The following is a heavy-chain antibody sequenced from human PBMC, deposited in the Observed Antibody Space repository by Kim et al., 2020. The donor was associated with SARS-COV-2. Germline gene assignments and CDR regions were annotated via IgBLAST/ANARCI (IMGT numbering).Heavy chain of an antibody. CDR1: GGSFSGYY. CDR3: ARAGRSIAARPNYYYGMDV. CDR2: INHSGST. Sequence: SETLSLTCAVYGGSFSGYYWSWIRQPPGKGLEWIGEINHSGSTNYNPSLKSRVTISVDTSKNQFSLKLSSVTAADTAVYYCARAGRSIAARPNYYYGMDVWGQGTTVTVSS. V-gene: IGHV4-34*01. D-gene: IGHD6-6*01. J-gene: IGHJ6*02.